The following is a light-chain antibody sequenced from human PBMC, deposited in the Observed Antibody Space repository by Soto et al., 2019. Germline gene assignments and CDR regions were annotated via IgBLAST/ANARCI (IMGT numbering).Light chain of an antibody. CDR2: EVS. CDR1: SSDVGGYNY. V-gene: IGLV2-8*01. J-gene: IGLJ2*01. CDR3: SSYAGSHTLVV. Sequence: QSVLTQPPSASGSPGQSVTISCTGTSSDVGGYNYVSWYQRHPGKAPKLMIYEVSKRPSGVPDRFSGSKSGNTASLTVSGLQAQDEADYYCSSYAGSHTLVVFGGGTQLTVL.